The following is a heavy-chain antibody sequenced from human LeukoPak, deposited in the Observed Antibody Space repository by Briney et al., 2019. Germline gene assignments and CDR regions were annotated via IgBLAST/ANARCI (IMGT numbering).Heavy chain of an antibody. V-gene: IGHV4-59*01. J-gene: IGHJ5*02. CDR1: GGSISSYY. D-gene: IGHD1-14*01. CDR2: IYYSGST. Sequence: SETLSLTCTVSGGSISSYYWSWIRQPPGKGLEWIGYIYYSGSTNYNPSLKSRVTISVGTSKNQFSLKLSSVTAADTAVYYCARQTRSTSTTANWFGPWGQGTLVTVSS. CDR3: ARQTRSTSTTANWFGP.